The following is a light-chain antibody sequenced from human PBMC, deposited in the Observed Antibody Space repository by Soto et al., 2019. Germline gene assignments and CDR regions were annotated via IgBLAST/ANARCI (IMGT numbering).Light chain of an antibody. CDR1: SSDIGSNP. CDR2: SNN. CDR3: AAWDDSLNGPV. V-gene: IGLV1-44*01. J-gene: IGLJ3*02. Sequence: QSVLTQPPSASGTPGQRVTISCSGSSSDIGSNPVNWYQQLPGKAPKLLIYSNNHRPSGVPDRFSGSKSGTSASLAISGLQSEDEADYYCAAWDDSLNGPVFGGGTRSPS.